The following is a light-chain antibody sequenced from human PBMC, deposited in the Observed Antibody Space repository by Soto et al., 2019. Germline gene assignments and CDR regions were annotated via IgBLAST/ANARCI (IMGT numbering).Light chain of an antibody. CDR1: QTVLYSFTNNNF. Sequence: DIVVTQSPDSLAVSLGERATISCKTSQTVLYSFTNNNFLAWYQHKAGQPPKLLIYWASTRASGVPDRFIGSGSGTDFTLTISSLQAEDVAVYYCQQHYTPLLIFGAGTKVEIK. CDR3: QQHYTPLLI. CDR2: WAS. V-gene: IGKV4-1*01. J-gene: IGKJ4*01.